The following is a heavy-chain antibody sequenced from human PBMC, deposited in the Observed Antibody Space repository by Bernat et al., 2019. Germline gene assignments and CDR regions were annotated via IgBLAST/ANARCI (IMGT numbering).Heavy chain of an antibody. J-gene: IGHJ6*03. D-gene: IGHD1-1*01. V-gene: IGHV3-15*01. CDR1: GFTFSNAW. CDR3: TKVQLERRLYYYYYMDV. Sequence: EVQLVESGGGLVKPGGSLRLSCAASGFTFSNAWMSWVRQAPGKGLEWVGRIKSKTDGGTTDYAAPVKGRFTISRDDSKNTLYLQMNSLKTEDTAVYYCTKVQLERRLYYYYYMDVWGKGTMVTVSS. CDR2: IKSKTDGGTT.